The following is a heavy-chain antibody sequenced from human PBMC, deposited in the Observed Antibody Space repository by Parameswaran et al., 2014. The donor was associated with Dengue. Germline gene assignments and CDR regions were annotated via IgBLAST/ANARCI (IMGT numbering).Heavy chain of an antibody. CDR2: IYYSGST. CDR3: ARVRCSSTSCYPTDGMDV. D-gene: IGHD2-2*01. Sequence: WIRQPPGKGLEWIGYIYYSGSTNYNPSLKSRVTISVDTSKNQFSLKLSSVTAADTAVYYCARVRCSSTSCYPTDGMDVWGQGTTVTVSS. V-gene: IGHV4-59*01. J-gene: IGHJ6*02.